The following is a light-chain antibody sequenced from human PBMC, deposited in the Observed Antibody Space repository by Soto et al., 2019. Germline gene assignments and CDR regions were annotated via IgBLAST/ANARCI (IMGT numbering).Light chain of an antibody. Sequence: EIVLTQSPGTLSLSPGERATLSCRASQSVSSNYLAWYQQKPGQAPSLLIYAASSSSTGIPDRFSGSGSGTDFTLTISRLETEDFAVYYCHQYVTSPAHSFGQGTKLEVK. V-gene: IGKV3-20*01. CDR3: HQYVTSPAHS. J-gene: IGKJ2*03. CDR2: AAS. CDR1: QSVSSNY.